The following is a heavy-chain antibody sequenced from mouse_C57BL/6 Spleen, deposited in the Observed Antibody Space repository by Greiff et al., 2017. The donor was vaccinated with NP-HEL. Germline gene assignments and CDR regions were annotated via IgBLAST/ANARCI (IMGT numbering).Heavy chain of an antibody. Sequence: QVQLQQSGAELVMPGASVKLSGKASGSTFTSYGRHGGKQRPGQGLGWIGEMDPTDSYTNYNQKFKGKSTLTVDKSSSTAYMQLSSLTSEDSAVYYCARKGDDYGDFDYWGQGTTLTVSS. J-gene: IGHJ2*01. D-gene: IGHD2-4*01. CDR2: MDPTDSYT. CDR1: GSTFTSYG. V-gene: IGHV1-69*01. CDR3: ARKGDDYGDFDY.